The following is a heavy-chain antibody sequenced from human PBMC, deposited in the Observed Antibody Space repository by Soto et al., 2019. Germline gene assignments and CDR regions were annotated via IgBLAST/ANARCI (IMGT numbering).Heavy chain of an antibody. Sequence: GGSLRLSCAASGFTFSSYGMHWVRQAPGKGLEWVAVISYDGSNKYYADSVKGRFTISRDNSKNTLYLQMNSLRAEDTAVYYCAKDRSYGGRLEYYFDYWGQGTLVTVPS. CDR3: AKDRSYGGRLEYYFDY. J-gene: IGHJ4*02. CDR1: GFTFSSYG. D-gene: IGHD2-15*01. CDR2: ISYDGSNK. V-gene: IGHV3-30*18.